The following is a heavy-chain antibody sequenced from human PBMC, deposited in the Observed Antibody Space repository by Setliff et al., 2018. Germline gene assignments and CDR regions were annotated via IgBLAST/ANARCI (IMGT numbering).Heavy chain of an antibody. CDR2: IYFNGDT. Sequence: LSLTCNVSGGSIRTSNYHWGWVRQPPGKGLEWIANIYFNGDTVKQPFLKSRVTISIDTSKNQFSLGLSSVIVADTATYYCVRVRVVQGYYEFDSWGQGALVTVSS. V-gene: IGHV4-39*07. D-gene: IGHD3-16*01. J-gene: IGHJ4*02. CDR3: VRVRVVQGYYEFDS. CDR1: GGSIRTSNYH.